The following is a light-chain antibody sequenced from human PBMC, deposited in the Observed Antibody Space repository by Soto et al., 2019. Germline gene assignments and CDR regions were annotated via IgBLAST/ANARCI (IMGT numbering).Light chain of an antibody. CDR1: QSVDNN. CDR2: GAS. J-gene: IGKJ1*01. Sequence: EIVMTQSPVTLSASPVESATLSCRASQSVDNNVAWYQQKPGQAPRLLIYGASTRATDVPDRFSGSGSGADFTLSISRLEPEDFAVYYCQQYGSSPPRTFGQGTKVDIK. V-gene: IGKV3-20*01. CDR3: QQYGSSPPRT.